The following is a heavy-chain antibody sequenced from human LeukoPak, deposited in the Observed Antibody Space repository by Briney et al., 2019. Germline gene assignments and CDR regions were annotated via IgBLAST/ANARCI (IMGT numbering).Heavy chain of an antibody. CDR3: ARGAKEAGGLGYYYYYYGMDV. J-gene: IGHJ6*02. CDR1: GGSISSYY. D-gene: IGHD7-27*01. V-gene: IGHV4-4*07. CDR2: IYTSGST. Sequence: SETLSLTCTVSGGSISSYYWSWIRQPAGKGLEWIGRIYTSGSTNYNPSPKSRVTMSVDTSKNQFSLKLSSVTAADTAVYYCARGAKEAGGLGYYYYYYGMDVWGQGTTVTVPS.